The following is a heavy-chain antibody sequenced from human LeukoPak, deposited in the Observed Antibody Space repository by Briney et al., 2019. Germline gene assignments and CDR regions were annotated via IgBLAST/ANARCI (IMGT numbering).Heavy chain of an antibody. Sequence: ASVKVSCKASGGTFSSYAISWVRQAPGQGLEWMGGIIPIFGTANYAQKFQGRVTITADESTSTAYMELSSLRSEDTAVYYCARDSKEGSRSGYYHMDVWGKGTTVTVSS. J-gene: IGHJ6*03. V-gene: IGHV1-69*13. CDR3: ARDSKEGSRSGYYHMDV. CDR1: GGTFSSYA. D-gene: IGHD3-3*01. CDR2: IIPIFGTA.